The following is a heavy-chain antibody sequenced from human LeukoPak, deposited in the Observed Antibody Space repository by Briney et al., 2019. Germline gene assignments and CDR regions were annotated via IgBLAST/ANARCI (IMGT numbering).Heavy chain of an antibody. D-gene: IGHD3-22*01. CDR2: INHSGST. V-gene: IGHV4-34*01. CDR3: ARDKIYDGSGYHDY. J-gene: IGHJ4*02. CDR1: GGSFSGYY. Sequence: PSETLSLTCAVYGGSFSGYYWSWIRQPPGKGLEWIGEINHSGSTNYNPSLKSRVTISVDTSKNQFSLKLSSVTAADTAVYYCARDKIYDGSGYHDYWGQGTLVTVSS.